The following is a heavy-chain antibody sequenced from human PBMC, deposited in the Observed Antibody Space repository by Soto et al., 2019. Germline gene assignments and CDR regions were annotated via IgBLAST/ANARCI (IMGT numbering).Heavy chain of an antibody. D-gene: IGHD6-19*01. V-gene: IGHV3-23*01. J-gene: IGHJ4*02. CDR1: GFTFSSYA. Sequence: EVQLLESGGGLVQPGGSLRLSCAASGFTFSSYAMSWVRPAPGKGLEWVSAISGSGGSTYYADSVKGRFTITRDNSKNTLYLQMSRLRAEDTALDYCAKDLGIAVAGSIYWGQGTLVTVSS. CDR3: AKDLGIAVAGSIY. CDR2: ISGSGGST.